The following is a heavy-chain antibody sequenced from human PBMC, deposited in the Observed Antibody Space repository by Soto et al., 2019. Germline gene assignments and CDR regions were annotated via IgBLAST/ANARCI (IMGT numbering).Heavy chain of an antibody. Sequence: MDWVRQAPGKGPEWVAMISYDGINKFYSDSVKGRFTISRDNSKNTLYLQMSSLRVEDTAVYYCAKERIAVAGTEWFDPWGQGTLVTASS. J-gene: IGHJ5*02. D-gene: IGHD6-19*01. CDR2: ISYDGINK. CDR3: AKERIAVAGTEWFDP. V-gene: IGHV3-30*18.